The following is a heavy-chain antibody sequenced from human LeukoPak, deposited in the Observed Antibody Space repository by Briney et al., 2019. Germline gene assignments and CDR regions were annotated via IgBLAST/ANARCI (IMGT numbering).Heavy chain of an antibody. V-gene: IGHV3-74*01. J-gene: IGHJ2*01. Sequence: GGSLRLSCAASGFTFSSYWMHRVRQAPGKGLVWVSRINGDGSTTTYADSVTGRFTISRDNAKNTQYLQMNRLGAEDTAVYYCARVSIGAWYFDLWGRGTLVTVSS. D-gene: IGHD3-16*01. CDR2: INGDGSTT. CDR3: ARVSIGAWYFDL. CDR1: GFTFSSYW.